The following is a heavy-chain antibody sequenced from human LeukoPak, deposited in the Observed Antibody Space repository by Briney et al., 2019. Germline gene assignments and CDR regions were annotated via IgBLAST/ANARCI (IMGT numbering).Heavy chain of an antibody. J-gene: IGHJ4*02. V-gene: IGHV3-23*01. CDR1: GFAFRSYG. Sequence: QPGGSLRLSCAASGFAFRSYGMTWVRQAPGKGLEWVSAISDDASKTYYADSVRGRFAISRDNSKNTLYLQMNSLRAEDTAVYYCAKLAATPGYFDYWGQGTLVTVSS. CDR2: ISDDASKT. CDR3: AKLAATPGYFDY. D-gene: IGHD2-2*01.